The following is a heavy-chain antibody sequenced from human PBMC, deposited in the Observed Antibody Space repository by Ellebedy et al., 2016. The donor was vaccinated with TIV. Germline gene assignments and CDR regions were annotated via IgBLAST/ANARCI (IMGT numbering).Heavy chain of an antibody. V-gene: IGHV1-46*01. J-gene: IGHJ6*02. CDR2: INPRTGNT. CDR3: ARDLDSSGYFYYYYGLDV. D-gene: IGHD3-22*01. CDR1: GYTLTSYY. Sequence: ASVKVSCKASGYTLTSYYMHWVRQAPGQGLEWMGIINPRTGNTNYAQKFQGRVTMTRDTSTTTVYMDLSSLRSEDTAVYYCARDLDSSGYFYYYYGLDVWGQGTTVTVSS.